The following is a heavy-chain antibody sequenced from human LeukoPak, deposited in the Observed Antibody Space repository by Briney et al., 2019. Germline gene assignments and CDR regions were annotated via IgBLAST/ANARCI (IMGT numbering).Heavy chain of an antibody. CDR2: IYSGGST. Sequence: GGSLRLSCAASGFTVSSNYMSWVRQAPGKGLEWVSVIYSGGSTYYADSVKGRFTISRDNSKNTLYLQMNSLRAEDTAVYYCARNRGLFSPFDYWAREPWSPSPQ. J-gene: IGHJ4*02. V-gene: IGHV3-66*01. D-gene: IGHD3-10*01. CDR1: GFTVSSNY. CDR3: ARNRGLFSPFDY.